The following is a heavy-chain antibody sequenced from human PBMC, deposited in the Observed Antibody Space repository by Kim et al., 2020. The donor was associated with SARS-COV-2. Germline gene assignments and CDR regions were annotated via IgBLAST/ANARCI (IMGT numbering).Heavy chain of an antibody. J-gene: IGHJ3*02. CDR1: GASITAYY. Sequence: SETLSLTCTVSGASITAYYWNWIRQVPGKELEWIAFIHHTGNVNYNPSLRSRVTPSVDTSKNQFSLKLSSVTAADTAIYYCAKWSDSLWAFGIWGQGTMV. D-gene: IGHD2-8*01. CDR2: IHHTGNV. V-gene: IGHV4-59*01. CDR3: AKWSDSLWAFGI.